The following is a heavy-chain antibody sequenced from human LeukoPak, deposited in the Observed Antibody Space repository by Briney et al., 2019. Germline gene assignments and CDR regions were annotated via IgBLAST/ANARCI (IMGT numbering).Heavy chain of an antibody. CDR1: GGSISSGGYY. CDR2: IYYSGST. J-gene: IGHJ4*02. Sequence: SETLSLTCTVSGGSISSGGYYWSWIRQHPGKGLEWIGYIYYSGSTNYNPSLKSRVTISVDTSKNQFSLKLSSVTAADTAVYYCARYRIAAAGTLDYWGQGTLVTVSS. V-gene: IGHV4-61*08. D-gene: IGHD6-13*01. CDR3: ARYRIAAAGTLDY.